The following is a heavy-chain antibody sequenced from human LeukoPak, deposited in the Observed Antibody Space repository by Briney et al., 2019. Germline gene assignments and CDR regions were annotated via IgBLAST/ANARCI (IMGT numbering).Heavy chain of an antibody. Sequence: GASVKVSCKASGYTFTDHFMQWVRHAPGQGLEWMGWINPNSGGTNYAQKFQSRVTMTRDTSISTAYMELSRLRSDDTAVYYCARDRLYYDSSGYYYVPYYYYGMDVWGQGTTVTVSS. V-gene: IGHV1-2*02. CDR3: ARDRLYYDSSGYYYVPYYYYGMDV. D-gene: IGHD3-22*01. CDR1: GYTFTDHF. CDR2: INPNSGGT. J-gene: IGHJ6*02.